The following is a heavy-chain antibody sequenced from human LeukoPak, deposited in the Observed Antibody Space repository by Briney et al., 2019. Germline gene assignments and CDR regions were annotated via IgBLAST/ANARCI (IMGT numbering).Heavy chain of an antibody. Sequence: QTGGSLRLSCAASGFTFSTYGMHWVRPAPGKGLEGVAVIWYDGSNKYYADSVKGRFTISRDNSKNTLYLQMNSLRAEDTAVYHCAKDRDCYGSGSYYNWGQGTLVTVSP. D-gene: IGHD3-10*01. CDR3: AKDRDCYGSGSYYN. J-gene: IGHJ4*02. CDR1: GFTFSTYG. CDR2: IWYDGSNK. V-gene: IGHV3-33*06.